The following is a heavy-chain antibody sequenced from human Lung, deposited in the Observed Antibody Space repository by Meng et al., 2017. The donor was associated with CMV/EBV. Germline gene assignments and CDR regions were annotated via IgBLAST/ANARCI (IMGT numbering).Heavy chain of an antibody. CDR1: GFDFSTYS. CDR2: ISSSSSYI. D-gene: IGHD4-11*01. J-gene: IGHJ4*02. CDR3: ARDRQNSNYGSTDY. Sequence: ESXKISXLGSGFDFSTYSMNWFRQAPGKGPEWVSSISSSSSYIYYADSVKGRFTVSRNNANDSLYLQMNSLRAEDTGVYYCARDRQNSNYGSTDYWGQGTXVTVSS. V-gene: IGHV3-21*06.